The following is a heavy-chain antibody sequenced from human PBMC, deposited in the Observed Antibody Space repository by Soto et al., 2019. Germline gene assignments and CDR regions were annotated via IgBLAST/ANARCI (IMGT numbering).Heavy chain of an antibody. Sequence: VGSLRLSCASSVFTVSSNYMSCVRQAPGKGLEWVSVIYSGGSTYYADSVKGRFTISRDNSKNTLYLQMNSLQVEDTAIYYCAKQIEYTPYYGMDVGGQWTKATV. CDR3: AKQIEYTPYYGMDV. D-gene: IGHD2-2*02. CDR1: VFTVSSNY. CDR2: IYSGGST. V-gene: IGHV3-53*05. J-gene: IGHJ6*02.